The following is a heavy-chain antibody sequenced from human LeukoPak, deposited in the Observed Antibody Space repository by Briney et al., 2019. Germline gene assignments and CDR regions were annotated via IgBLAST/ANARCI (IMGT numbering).Heavy chain of an antibody. J-gene: IGHJ3*02. D-gene: IGHD3-10*01. Sequence: ASVKVSCKVSGYTLTELSMHWVRQAPGKGLEWMGGFDPEDGETIYAQKFQGRVTMTEDTSTDTAYMELSSLRSEDTAVYYCATADGSGSYYMGSDAFDIWGQGTMVTVSS. CDR2: FDPEDGET. CDR3: ATADGSGSYYMGSDAFDI. V-gene: IGHV1-24*01. CDR1: GYTLTELS.